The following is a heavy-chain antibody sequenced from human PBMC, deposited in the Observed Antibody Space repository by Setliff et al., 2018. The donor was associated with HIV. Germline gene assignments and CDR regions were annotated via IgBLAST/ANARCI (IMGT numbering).Heavy chain of an antibody. CDR1: GFSFSSYS. J-gene: IGHJ4*02. Sequence: PGGSLRLSCGASGFSFSSYSMNWVRQAPGKGLEWVSAISGSGVSTYSADSVKGRFTISRDNSKNTLYLQLTSLRAEDTAVYYCATSPAAVTPRYFDFWGQGTLVTVSS. CDR2: ISGSGVST. CDR3: ATSPAAVTPRYFDF. V-gene: IGHV3-23*01. D-gene: IGHD4-17*01.